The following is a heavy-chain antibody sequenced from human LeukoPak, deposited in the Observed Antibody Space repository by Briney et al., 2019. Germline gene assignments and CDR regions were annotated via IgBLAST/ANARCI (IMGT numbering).Heavy chain of an antibody. V-gene: IGHV4-59*01. CDR2: IYYSGNT. D-gene: IGHD6-6*01. CDR3: ARSASGSSRSAFHI. CDR1: GGSISSYY. Sequence: SETLSLTCTVSGGSISSYYWSWIRQPPGKGLEWIGYIYYSGNTNYNPSLKSRVTISVDTSKNQFSLKLTSVTSADTALYYCARSASGSSRSAFHIWGQGTMVTVSS. J-gene: IGHJ3*02.